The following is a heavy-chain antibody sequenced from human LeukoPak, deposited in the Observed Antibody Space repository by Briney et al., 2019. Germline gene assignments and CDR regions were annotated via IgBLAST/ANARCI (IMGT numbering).Heavy chain of an antibody. J-gene: IGHJ4*02. D-gene: IGHD3-16*01. Sequence: SETLSLTCTVSGGSISSKYWSWTRQPPGKGLEWIGYIYYSGSTNYNPSLKSRVTISVDTSKNQFSLKLSSVTAADTAVYYCARDRGGSREFDYWGQGTLVAVSS. V-gene: IGHV4-59*01. CDR3: ARDRGGSREFDY. CDR1: GGSISSKY. CDR2: IYYSGST.